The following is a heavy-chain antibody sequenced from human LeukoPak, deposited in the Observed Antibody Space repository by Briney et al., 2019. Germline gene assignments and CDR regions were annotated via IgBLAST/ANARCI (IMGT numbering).Heavy chain of an antibody. CDR1: GFTFSSYG. V-gene: IGHV3-30*18. CDR2: ISYDGSNK. CDR3: AKGSEAEAYTFDY. D-gene: IGHD2-21*01. Sequence: GGSLRLSCAASGFTFSSYGMHWVSQDPGKGMEWVAVISYDGSNKYYADSVKGRFTISRDNSKNTLYLQMNSLRAEDTAVYYCAKGSEAEAYTFDYWGQGTLVTVSS. J-gene: IGHJ4*02.